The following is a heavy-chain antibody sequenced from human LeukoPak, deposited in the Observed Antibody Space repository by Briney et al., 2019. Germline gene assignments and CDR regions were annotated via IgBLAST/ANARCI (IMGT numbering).Heavy chain of an antibody. CDR3: ARSDGYGLVGI. V-gene: IGHV4-59*12. J-gene: IGHJ3*02. Sequence: TSETLSLTCTVSGGSISSYYWSWIRQPPGKGLEWIGYIYYSGSTNYNPSLKSRVTISVDTPKNHFSLTLSSVTAADTAVYYCARSDGYGLVGIWGQGTMVTVSS. CDR1: GGSISSYY. D-gene: IGHD3-10*01. CDR2: IYYSGST.